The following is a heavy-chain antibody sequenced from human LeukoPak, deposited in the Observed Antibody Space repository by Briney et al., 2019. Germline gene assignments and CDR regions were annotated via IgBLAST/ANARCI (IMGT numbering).Heavy chain of an antibody. CDR2: INHSGST. Sequence: PSETLSLTCTVSGGSISSYYWSWIRQPPGKGLEWIGEINHSGSTNYNPSLKSRVTISVDTSKNQFSLKLSSVTAADTAVYYCASTYRNDSSGYYTNWFDPWGQGTLVTVSS. D-gene: IGHD3-22*01. CDR1: GGSISSYY. CDR3: ASTYRNDSSGYYTNWFDP. J-gene: IGHJ5*02. V-gene: IGHV4-34*01.